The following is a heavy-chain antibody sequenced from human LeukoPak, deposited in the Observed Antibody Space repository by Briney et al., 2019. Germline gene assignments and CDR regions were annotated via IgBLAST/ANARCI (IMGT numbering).Heavy chain of an antibody. Sequence: PGGSLRLSCSASGLTFSSYAIHWVRQAPGKGLEYVSAISDNGGSTYYADSVKGRFTISRDNSKNTLYLQMSSLRAEDTAVYYCVKYSSGWYDYWGQGTLVTVSS. CDR1: GLTFSSYA. V-gene: IGHV3-64D*06. J-gene: IGHJ4*02. CDR3: VKYSSGWYDY. D-gene: IGHD6-19*01. CDR2: ISDNGGST.